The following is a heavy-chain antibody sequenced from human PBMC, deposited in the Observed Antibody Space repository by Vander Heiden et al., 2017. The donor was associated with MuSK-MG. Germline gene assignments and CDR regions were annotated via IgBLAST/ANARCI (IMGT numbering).Heavy chain of an antibody. D-gene: IGHD3-22*01. CDR3: AREAYYYDSSGYSYYFDY. V-gene: IGHV3-30*04. J-gene: IGHJ4*02. CDR1: GFPFRSYA. Sequence: QVQLVESGGGVVQPGWSLRLSCAAPGFPFRSYARHWVRQAPGKGLEWVAVISYDGSNKYYADSVKGRVTISRDNSKNTLYLQMNSLRAEDTAVYYCAREAYYYDSSGYSYYFDYWGQGTLVTVSS. CDR2: ISYDGSNK.